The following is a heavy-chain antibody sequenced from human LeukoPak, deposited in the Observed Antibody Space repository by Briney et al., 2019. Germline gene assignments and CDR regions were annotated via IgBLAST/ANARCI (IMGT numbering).Heavy chain of an antibody. CDR1: GYTFTNCD. CDR2: MNPNSGNT. Sequence: ASVKVSCKASGYTFTNCDINWVRQATGQGLEWLGWMNPNSGNTGYAQKFQGRVTITRNTSISTAYMELSSLTSEDTAVYYCARGRDWLRWFDPWGQGTLVTVSS. CDR3: ARGRDWLRWFDP. J-gene: IGHJ5*02. D-gene: IGHD3/OR15-3a*01. V-gene: IGHV1-8*01.